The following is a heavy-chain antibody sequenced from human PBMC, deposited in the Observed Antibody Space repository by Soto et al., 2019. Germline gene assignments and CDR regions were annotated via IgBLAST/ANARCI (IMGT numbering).Heavy chain of an antibody. CDR2: IYPGDSDT. J-gene: IGHJ3*02. Sequence: PGESLKISCKGSGYSFTSYWIGWVRQMPGKGLEWMGIIYPGDSDTRYSPSFQGQVTISADKSISTAYLQWSSLKASDTAMYYCARPSKAGGSLRDAFDIWGQGTMVTVSS. CDR1: GYSFTSYW. D-gene: IGHD1-26*01. CDR3: ARPSKAGGSLRDAFDI. V-gene: IGHV5-51*01.